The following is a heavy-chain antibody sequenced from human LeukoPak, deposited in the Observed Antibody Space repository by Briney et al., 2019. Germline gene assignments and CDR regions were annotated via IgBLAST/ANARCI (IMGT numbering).Heavy chain of an antibody. V-gene: IGHV4-31*03. CDR1: GGSISSGGYY. J-gene: IGHJ3*02. CDR2: ICYSGST. CDR3: ATIVYDDTKVGAFDI. Sequence: PSQTLSLTCTVSGGSISSGGYYWSWIRQHPGKGLEWIGYICYSGSTYYNPSLKSRVTISVDTSKNQFSLKLSSVTAADTAVYYCATIVYDDTKVGAFDIWGQGTMVTVSS. D-gene: IGHD2/OR15-2a*01.